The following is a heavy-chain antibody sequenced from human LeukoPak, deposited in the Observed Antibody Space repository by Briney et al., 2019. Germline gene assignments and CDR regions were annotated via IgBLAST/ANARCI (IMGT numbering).Heavy chain of an antibody. CDR1: GYTFSGYY. V-gene: IGHV1-2*04. CDR2: TNPRGGT. D-gene: IGHD6-13*01. Sequence: ASVKVSCKASGYTFSGYYMHWVRQAPGQGLEWMGWTNPRGGTNYAQKFQGWVTMTRDTSISTAYMDLSRLRSDDTAVYYCARGIAAAQNDAFDIWGQGTMVTVSS. J-gene: IGHJ3*02. CDR3: ARGIAAAQNDAFDI.